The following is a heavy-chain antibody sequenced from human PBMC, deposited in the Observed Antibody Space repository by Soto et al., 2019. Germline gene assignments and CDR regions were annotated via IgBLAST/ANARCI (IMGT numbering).Heavy chain of an antibody. CDR1: GLTFSSYA. Sequence: EVQLLESGGGLVQPGGTLRLSCAASGLTFSSYAMSWVRQAPGKGLEWVSAISGSGRETYYPDSVKGRFTISRDNSKNTLYLQKNSLRSEDTAVYYCAKNWLWLQSGTMYYCDYWGQGTLVDGSS. D-gene: IGHD5-18*01. CDR3: AKNWLWLQSGTMYYCDY. J-gene: IGHJ4*02. CDR2: ISGSGRET. V-gene: IGHV3-23*01.